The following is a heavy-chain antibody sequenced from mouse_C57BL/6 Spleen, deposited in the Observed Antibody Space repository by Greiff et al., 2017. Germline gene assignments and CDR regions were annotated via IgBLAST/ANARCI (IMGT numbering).Heavy chain of an antibody. CDR2: IDPNSGGT. J-gene: IGHJ4*01. D-gene: IGHD1-1*01. Sequence: QVHVKQPGAELVKPGASVKLSCKASGYTFTSYWMHWVKQRPGRGLEWIGRIDPNSGGTKYNEKFKSKATLTVDKPSSTAYMQLSSLTSEDSAVYYCARPSIYYYGSSPYYAMDYWGQGTSVTVSS. CDR3: ARPSIYYYGSSPYYAMDY. V-gene: IGHV1-72*01. CDR1: GYTFTSYW.